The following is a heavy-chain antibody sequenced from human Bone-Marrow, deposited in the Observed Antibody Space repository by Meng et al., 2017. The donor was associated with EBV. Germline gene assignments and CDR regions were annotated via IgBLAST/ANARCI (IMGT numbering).Heavy chain of an antibody. V-gene: IGHV4-4*02. Sequence: QGQSQGSRRARGRTSRTCSLICAGAGGSLSSSNWWSGVRQPPGKGLEWSGEIYHSGSTNYNPSLKSRVTISVDKSKNQFSLKLSSVTAADTAVYYCARDQGYYDSRGFDYWGQGTLVTVSS. CDR1: GGSLSSSNW. CDR2: IYHSGST. CDR3: ARDQGYYDSRGFDY. J-gene: IGHJ4*02. D-gene: IGHD3-22*01.